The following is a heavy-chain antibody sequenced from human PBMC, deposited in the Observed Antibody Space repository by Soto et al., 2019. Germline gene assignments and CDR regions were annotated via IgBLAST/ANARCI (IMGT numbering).Heavy chain of an antibody. V-gene: IGHV3-74*01. J-gene: IGHJ4*02. CDR1: GFTFSSYW. CDR2: INSDGSST. D-gene: IGHD5-12*01. Sequence: EVQLVESGGGLVQPGGSLRLSCAASGFTFSSYWTHWVRQAPGKGLVWVSRINSDGSSTNYADSVKGRFTISRDNAKNTLCLQMNCLSPEDTAVYYCARVPFSGYGHCDYCGRGNLVTVSS. CDR3: ARVPFSGYGHCDY.